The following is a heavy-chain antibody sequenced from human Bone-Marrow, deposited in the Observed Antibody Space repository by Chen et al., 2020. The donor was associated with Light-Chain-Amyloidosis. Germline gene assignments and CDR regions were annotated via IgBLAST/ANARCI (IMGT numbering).Heavy chain of an antibody. CDR3: AREGGGSYYDLGY. V-gene: IGHV1-69*01. Sequence: GQAPGQGLEWMGGIIPIFGTANYAQKFQGRVTITADESTSTAYMELSSLRSEDTAVYYCAREGGGSYYDLGYWGQGTLVTVSS. CDR2: IIPIFGTA. J-gene: IGHJ4*02. D-gene: IGHD1-26*01.